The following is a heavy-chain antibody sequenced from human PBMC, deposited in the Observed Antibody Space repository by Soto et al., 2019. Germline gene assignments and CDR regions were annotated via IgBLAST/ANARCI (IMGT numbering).Heavy chain of an antibody. CDR2: IGTAGDT. Sequence: EVQLVESGGGLVQPGGSLRLSCAASGFTFSSYDMHWVRQATGKGLEWVSAIGTAGDTYYPGYVKGRFTISRENAKNSLYLQMNSLRAEDTAVYYCASSQNDAFDIWGQGTMVTVSS. J-gene: IGHJ3*02. CDR3: ASSQNDAFDI. CDR1: GFTFSSYD. V-gene: IGHV3-13*01.